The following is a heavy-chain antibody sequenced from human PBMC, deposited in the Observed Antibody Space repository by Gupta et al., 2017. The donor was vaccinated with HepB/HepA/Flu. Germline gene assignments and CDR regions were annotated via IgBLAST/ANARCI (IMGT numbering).Heavy chain of an antibody. CDR1: GCSINTGGYY. Sequence: QVQLQESGPGLVKPSQTLSLTCPVSGCSINTGGYYWSWIRQHPGKGLEWIGYIYYSVSTFYNPSLKSRVTISLDTSKNQFSLNLRSLTAADAAVYYCARADWGHKFDAFDIWGQGTTVTVSS. CDR3: ARADWGHKFDAFDI. CDR2: IYYSVST. J-gene: IGHJ3*02. D-gene: IGHD7-27*01. V-gene: IGHV4-31*03.